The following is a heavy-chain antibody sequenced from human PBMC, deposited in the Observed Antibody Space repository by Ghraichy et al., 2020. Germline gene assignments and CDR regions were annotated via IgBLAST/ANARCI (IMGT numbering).Heavy chain of an antibody. D-gene: IGHD3-9*01. J-gene: IGHJ5*02. CDR2: ISGTGAGT. CDR3: ANCISDWFGDS. CDR1: GFTFSTFS. Sequence: GESLNISCAASGFTFSTFSMTWVRQAPGKGLEWVAAISGTGAGTYYSDSVKGRFTVSRDNSKNTLYLQMNNLRADDTAVYYCANCISDWFGDSWGQGTLVTVSS. V-gene: IGHV3-23*01.